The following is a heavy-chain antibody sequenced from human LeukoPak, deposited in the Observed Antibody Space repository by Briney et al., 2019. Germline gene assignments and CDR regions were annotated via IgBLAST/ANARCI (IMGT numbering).Heavy chain of an antibody. CDR2: ISSSGSTI. Sequence: GGSLRLSCAASGFTFSSYEMNWVRQAPGKGLEWVSYISSSGSTIYYADSVKGRFTISRDNAKNSLYLQMNSLRAEDTAVYYCARDRDGSGLDVWGKGTTVTISS. CDR1: GFTFSSYE. V-gene: IGHV3-48*03. J-gene: IGHJ6*04. D-gene: IGHD3-10*01. CDR3: ARDRDGSGLDV.